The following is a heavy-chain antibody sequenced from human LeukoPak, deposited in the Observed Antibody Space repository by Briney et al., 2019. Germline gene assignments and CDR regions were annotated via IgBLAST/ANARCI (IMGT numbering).Heavy chain of an antibody. CDR3: ASNYPQAPLDY. J-gene: IGHJ4*02. CDR1: GASISSSNYY. D-gene: IGHD1-7*01. CDR2: INYSGST. Sequence: SETLSLTCTVSGASISSSNYYWGWIRQPPGKGLEWIASINYSGSTYYNPSLKSRVTISVDTSKNQFSLKLSSVTAADTAVYYCASNYPQAPLDYWGQGTLVTVSS. V-gene: IGHV4-39*07.